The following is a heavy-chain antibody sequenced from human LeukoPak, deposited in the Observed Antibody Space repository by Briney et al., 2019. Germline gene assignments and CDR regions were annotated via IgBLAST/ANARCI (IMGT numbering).Heavy chain of an antibody. CDR2: IHSNSGGT. J-gene: IGHJ4*02. Sequence: ASVKVSCKASGYTFTNYAITWVRQAPGQGLEWMGWIHSNSGGTNYAQKFQGRVTMTRDTSISTAYMELNNLRSDDTAVYYCVRDGQWIQLWLVFWGQGTLVTVSS. D-gene: IGHD5-18*01. CDR1: GYTFTNYA. CDR3: VRDGQWIQLWLVF. V-gene: IGHV1-2*02.